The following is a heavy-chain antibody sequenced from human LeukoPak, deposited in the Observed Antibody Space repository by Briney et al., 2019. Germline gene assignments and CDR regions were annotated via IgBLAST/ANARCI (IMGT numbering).Heavy chain of an antibody. J-gene: IGHJ6*02. Sequence: GASVKVSCKASGGTFSSYAISWVRQAPGRGLEWMGRIIPILGIANYAQKFQGRVTITADKSTSTAYMELSSLRSEDTAVYYCARDRDSSSPSAGYYYYGMDVWGQGTTVTVSS. CDR3: ARDRDSSSPSAGYYYYGMDV. V-gene: IGHV1-69*04. D-gene: IGHD6-6*01. CDR1: GGTFSSYA. CDR2: IIPILGIA.